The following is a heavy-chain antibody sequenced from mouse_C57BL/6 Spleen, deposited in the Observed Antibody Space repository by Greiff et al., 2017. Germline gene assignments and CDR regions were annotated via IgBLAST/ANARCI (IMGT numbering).Heavy chain of an antibody. CDR1: GYTFTSYW. Sequence: VQLQQPGAELVMPGASVKLSCTASGYTFTSYWMHWVKQRPGQGLEWIGEIDPSDSYTNYNQKFKGKSTLTVDKSSSTAYMQLSSLTSEDSAVYYCARGGIYYGTSYYFDYWGQGTTLTVSS. CDR3: ARGGIYYGTSYYFDY. V-gene: IGHV1-69*01. J-gene: IGHJ2*01. CDR2: IDPSDSYT. D-gene: IGHD2-1*01.